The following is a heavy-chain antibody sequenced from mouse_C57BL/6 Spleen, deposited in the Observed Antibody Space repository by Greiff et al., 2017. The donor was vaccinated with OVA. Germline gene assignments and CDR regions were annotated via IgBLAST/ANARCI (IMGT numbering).Heavy chain of an antibody. D-gene: IGHD1-1*01. CDR2: IDPEDGET. CDR1: GFNIKDYY. V-gene: IGHV14-2*01. Sequence: EVMLVESGAELVKPGASVKLSCTASGFNIKDYYMHWVKQRTEQGLEWIGRIDPEDGETKYAPKFQGKATITAATSSNTAYLQLSSLTSEDTAVYYCASYYGSSYDWYFDVWGTGTTVTVSS. CDR3: ASYYGSSYDWYFDV. J-gene: IGHJ1*03.